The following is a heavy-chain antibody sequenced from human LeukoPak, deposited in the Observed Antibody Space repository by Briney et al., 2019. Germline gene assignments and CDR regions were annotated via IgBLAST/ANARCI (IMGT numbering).Heavy chain of an antibody. CDR2: INHSGST. CDR3: ARRVTMIVVFNWFDP. CDR1: GGSFSGYY. D-gene: IGHD3-22*01. Sequence: SETLSLTCAVYGGSFSGYYWSWIRQPPGKGLEWIGEINHSGSTNYNPSLKSRVTISVDTSKNQFSLKLSSVTAADAAVYYCARRVTMIVVFNWFDPWGQGTLVTVSS. J-gene: IGHJ5*02. V-gene: IGHV4-34*01.